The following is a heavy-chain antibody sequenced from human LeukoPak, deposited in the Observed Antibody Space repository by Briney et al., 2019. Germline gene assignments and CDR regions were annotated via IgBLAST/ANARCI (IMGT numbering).Heavy chain of an antibody. CDR1: GYTFTGYY. D-gene: IGHD3-3*01. J-gene: IGHJ6*03. V-gene: IGHV1-2*04. Sequence: ASVKVSCKASGYTFTGYYMHWVRQAPGQGLEWMGWINPNSGGTNYAQKFQGWVTMTRDTSISTAYMELSSLRSEDTAVYYCARPDYDFWSGSPGGHYMDVWGKGTTVTVSS. CDR2: INPNSGGT. CDR3: ARPDYDFWSGSPGGHYMDV.